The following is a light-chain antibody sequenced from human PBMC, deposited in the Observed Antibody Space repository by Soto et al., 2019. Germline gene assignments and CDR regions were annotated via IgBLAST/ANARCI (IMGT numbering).Light chain of an antibody. CDR2: AAS. J-gene: IGKJ1*01. Sequence: DIQMTQSPSSLSASVGDRVTITCRASQRIGSWLAWYQQTPGKAPKLLIYAASTLQSGVPSRFSGSGSGTDFTLTISCLQSEDFATYYCQQYNSYSTWTFGQGTKVDIK. CDR3: QQYNSYSTWT. V-gene: IGKV1D-16*01. CDR1: QRIGSW.